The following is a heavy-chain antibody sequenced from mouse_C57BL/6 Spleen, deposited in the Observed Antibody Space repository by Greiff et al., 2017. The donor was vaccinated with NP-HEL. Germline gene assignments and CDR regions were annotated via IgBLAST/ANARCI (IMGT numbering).Heavy chain of an antibody. V-gene: IGHV1-61*01. J-gene: IGHJ2*01. CDR1: GYTFTSYW. Sequence: QVQLQQPGAELVRPGSSVKLSCKASGYTFTSYWMDWVKQRPGQGLEWIGNIYPSDSETHYNQKFKDKATLTVDKSSSTAYIQLSSLTSEDSSVLYCSRNDYDENFYHRGQGTPLPGSS. CDR2: IYPSDSET. CDR3: SRNDYDENFYH. D-gene: IGHD2-4*01.